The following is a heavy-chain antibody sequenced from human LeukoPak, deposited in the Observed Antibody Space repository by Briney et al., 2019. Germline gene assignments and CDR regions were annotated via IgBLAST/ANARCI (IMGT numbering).Heavy chain of an antibody. CDR2: ISVYNGNT. CDR1: GYTFANFG. J-gene: IGHJ4*02. D-gene: IGHD2-2*02. V-gene: IGHV1-18*01. Sequence: GASVKASCKASGYTFANFGIPWGRPPPGQGLGWMGWISVYNGNTNYAQNLQGRVTLTTDTSTSTAYMELRSLRSDDTALYYCARTCSSSSCYMVHWGQGTLVTVSS. CDR3: ARTCSSSSCYMVH.